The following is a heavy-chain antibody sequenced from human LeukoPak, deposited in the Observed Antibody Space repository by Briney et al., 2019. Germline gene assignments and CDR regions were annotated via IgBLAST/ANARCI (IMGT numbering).Heavy chain of an antibody. CDR2: INHSGST. CDR3: ARRRELRFLEWLKDAFDI. D-gene: IGHD3-3*01. J-gene: IGHJ3*02. CDR1: GGSFSGYY. Sequence: SETLSLTCAVYGGSFSGYYWRWIRQPPGKGLEWIGEINHSGSTNYNPSLKSRVTISVDTSKNQFSLKLSSVTAADTAVYYCARRRELRFLEWLKDAFDIWGQGTMVTVSS. V-gene: IGHV4-34*01.